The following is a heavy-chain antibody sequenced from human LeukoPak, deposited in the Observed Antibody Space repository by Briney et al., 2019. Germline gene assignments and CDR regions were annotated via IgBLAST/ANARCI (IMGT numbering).Heavy chain of an antibody. V-gene: IGHV4-59*08. D-gene: IGHD6-13*01. CDR1: GGSISSY. J-gene: IGHJ1*01. CDR3: ASRGSSSLYEYFQH. Sequence: PSETLSLTCTVSGGSISSYWSWIRQPPGKGLEWIGYIYYSGSTNYNPSLKSRVTISVDTSKNQFSLKLSSVTAADTAVYYCASRGSSSLYEYFQHWGQGTLVTVSS. CDR2: IYYSGST.